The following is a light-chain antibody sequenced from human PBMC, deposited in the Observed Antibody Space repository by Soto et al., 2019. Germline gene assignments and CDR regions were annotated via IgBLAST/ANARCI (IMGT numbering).Light chain of an antibody. CDR3: QHRHTWPPDAT. CDR2: GAS. Sequence: EIVLTQSQPPLSLSAGDRATPSCRAIQNVGSYLAWYQQRPGQTPRLPIYGASNRATGIPARFSDVGSRTDFTRTVTSLEPEDFAVYFCQHRHTWPPDATFGPGTRLEIK. V-gene: IGKV3-11*01. CDR1: QNVGSY. J-gene: IGKJ2*01.